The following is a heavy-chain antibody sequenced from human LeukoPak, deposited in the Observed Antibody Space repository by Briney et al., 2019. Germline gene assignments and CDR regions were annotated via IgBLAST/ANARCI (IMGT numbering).Heavy chain of an antibody. D-gene: IGHD2-2*01. V-gene: IGHV1-18*01. CDR1: GGTFSSYA. CDR2: ITTKNGNT. Sequence: ASVKVSCKASGGTFSSYAISWVRQAPGQGLEWMGWITTKNGNTNYAQNLQGRVTMTTDTSTNTVYMELRSLRSDDTAVYFCVRDSLGGFCSTSDCVLGVYWGQGTLVTVSS. J-gene: IGHJ4*02. CDR3: VRDSLGGFCSTSDCVLGVY.